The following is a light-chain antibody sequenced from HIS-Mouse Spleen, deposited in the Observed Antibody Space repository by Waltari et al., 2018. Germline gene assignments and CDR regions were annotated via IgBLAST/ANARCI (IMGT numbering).Light chain of an antibody. Sequence: DIQMTQSQSSLSASVGDKVTSTCRASQSISSYLNWYQQKPGKAPKLLIYAASSLQSGVPSRFSGSGSGTDFTLTISSLQPEDFATYYCQQSYSTPRTFGQGTKVEIK. CDR3: QQSYSTPRT. V-gene: IGKV1-39*01. CDR2: AAS. CDR1: QSISSY. J-gene: IGKJ1*01.